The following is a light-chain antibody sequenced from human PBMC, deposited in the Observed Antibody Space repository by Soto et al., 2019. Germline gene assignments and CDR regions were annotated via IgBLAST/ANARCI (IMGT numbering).Light chain of an antibody. CDR3: QQYENLPLT. V-gene: IGKV1-33*01. Sequence: DIQMTQSPSSLSASVGDRVTITCQASQGISNYLNWYQQKPGKDPKLLIYDASNLETGVPSRFSGSGSGTDFNFTISSLQPEDIATYYCQQYENLPLTFGGGTKVDIK. J-gene: IGKJ4*01. CDR2: DAS. CDR1: QGISNY.